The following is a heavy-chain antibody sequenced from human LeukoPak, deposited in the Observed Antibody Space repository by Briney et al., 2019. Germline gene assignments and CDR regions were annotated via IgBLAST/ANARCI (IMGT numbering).Heavy chain of an antibody. CDR3: ARGAMATTPFFDY. CDR2: VYYTGST. Sequence: SETLSLTCPVSGGSISNYYYWAWIRQPPGKGLEWIGYVYYTGSTNFNPSLKSRVTMSLDTSRNQFSLKLTSLTAADTAVYYCARGAMATTPFFDYWGQGTLVTVSS. CDR1: GGSISNYY. J-gene: IGHJ4*02. D-gene: IGHD5-24*01. V-gene: IGHV4-59*01.